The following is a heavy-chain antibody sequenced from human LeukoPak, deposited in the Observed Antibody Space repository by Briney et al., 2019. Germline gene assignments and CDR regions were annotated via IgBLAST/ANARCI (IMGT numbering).Heavy chain of an antibody. Sequence: SETLSLTCAVSGYSISSGYYWGWIRQPPGKGLEWIGSIYHSGSTYYNPSLKSRVTISVDTSKNQFSLKLSSVTAADTAVYYCARGKRWLHPGDAFDIWGQGPMVTVSS. J-gene: IGHJ3*02. D-gene: IGHD5-24*01. V-gene: IGHV4-38-2*01. CDR1: GYSISSGYY. CDR3: ARGKRWLHPGDAFDI. CDR2: IYHSGST.